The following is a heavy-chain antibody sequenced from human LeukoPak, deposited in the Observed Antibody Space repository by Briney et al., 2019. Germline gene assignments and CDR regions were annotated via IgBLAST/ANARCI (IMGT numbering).Heavy chain of an antibody. J-gene: IGHJ3*02. Sequence: GGSLRLSCAASGFTFGTYSMNWVRQAPGKGLEWVSAISGSGGSTYYADSVKGRFTISRDNSKNTLYLQMNSLRAEDTAVYYCAKDLRGGDFWSGWDAFDIWGQGTMVTVSS. D-gene: IGHD3-3*01. CDR1: GFTFGTYS. CDR3: AKDLRGGDFWSGWDAFDI. V-gene: IGHV3-23*01. CDR2: ISGSGGST.